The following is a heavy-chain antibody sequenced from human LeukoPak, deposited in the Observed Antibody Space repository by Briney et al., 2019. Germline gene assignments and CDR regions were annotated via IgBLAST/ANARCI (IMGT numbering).Heavy chain of an antibody. J-gene: IGHJ6*03. V-gene: IGHV3-30*02. CDR1: GFTFSSFG. D-gene: IGHD3-10*01. Sequence: GGSLRLSCAASGFTFSSFGMHWVRQAPGKGLEWVAFIRYDGSNKYYVDSVKGRFTISRDNSKNTLYLQMNSLRAEDTAVYYCARAVTMVRGVIINYYYYMDVWGKGTTVTVSS. CDR3: ARAVTMVRGVIINYYYYMDV. CDR2: IRYDGSNK.